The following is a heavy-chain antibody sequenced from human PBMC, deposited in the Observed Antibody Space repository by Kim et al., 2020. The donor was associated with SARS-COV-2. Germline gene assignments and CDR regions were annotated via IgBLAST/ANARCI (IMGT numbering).Heavy chain of an antibody. Sequence: SETLSLTCTVSGGSISSCGYYWSWIRQHPGKGLEWFGYIYYSGSTYSNPALKSRVTISVDTSKNQFSLKLSSVTAADTAVYYCARVADIVALFDYWGQGTLGTVSS. CDR1: GGSISSCGYY. J-gene: IGHJ4*02. D-gene: IGHD2-15*01. V-gene: IGHV4-31*03. CDR3: ARVADIVALFDY. CDR2: IYYSGST.